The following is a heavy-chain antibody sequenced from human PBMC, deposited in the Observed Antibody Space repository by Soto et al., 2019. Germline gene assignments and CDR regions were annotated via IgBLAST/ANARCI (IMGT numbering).Heavy chain of an antibody. Sequence: LTCTVSGGSISSSSYYWGWIRQPPGKGLEWIGSIYYSGSTYYNPSLKSRVTISVDTSKNQFSLKLSSVTAADTAVYYCARQSYGSGSYSNWFDPWGQGTLVTVSS. D-gene: IGHD3-10*01. J-gene: IGHJ5*02. V-gene: IGHV4-39*01. CDR2: IYYSGST. CDR3: ARQSYGSGSYSNWFDP. CDR1: GGSISSSSYY.